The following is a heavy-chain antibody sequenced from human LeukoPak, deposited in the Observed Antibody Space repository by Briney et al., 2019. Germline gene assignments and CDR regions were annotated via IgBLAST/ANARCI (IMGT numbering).Heavy chain of an antibody. D-gene: IGHD1-26*01. V-gene: IGHV1-18*01. CDR3: ARDLAWGADLMGPTDDWLDP. CDR2: ISNYSGNT. CDR1: GYTFLSYG. Sequence: ASVKVSCKASGYTFLSYGFSWVRRAPGQGLEWMGWISNYSGNTNYAPNFHGRLTMTIDTSTTTSYMELRSLRSDDTAVYYCARDLAWGADLMGPTDDWLDPWGQGTLVTVSS. J-gene: IGHJ5*02.